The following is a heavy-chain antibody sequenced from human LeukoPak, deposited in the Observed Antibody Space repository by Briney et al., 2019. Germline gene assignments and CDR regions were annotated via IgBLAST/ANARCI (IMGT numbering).Heavy chain of an antibody. CDR2: INHSGST. D-gene: IGHD3-16*02. Sequence: SETLSLTCAVYGGSFSGYYWSWIRQPPGKGLEWIGEINHSGSTNYNPSLKSRVTISVDTSKNQFSLKPSSVTAADTAVYYCARVGRGYHQNYFDYWGQGTLVTVSS. J-gene: IGHJ4*02. CDR3: ARVGRGYHQNYFDY. V-gene: IGHV4-34*01. CDR1: GGSFSGYY.